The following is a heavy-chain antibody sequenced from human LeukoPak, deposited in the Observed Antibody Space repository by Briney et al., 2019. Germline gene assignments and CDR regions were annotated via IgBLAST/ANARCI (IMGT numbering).Heavy chain of an antibody. CDR3: ARTSLADY. V-gene: IGHV4-59*01. J-gene: IGHJ4*02. Sequence: GSLRLSCAASGFIFSSYWMSWIRQPPGKGLEWVGYIYYSGSTNYNPSLKSRVTISVDTSKNQFSLKLTSVTAADTAVYYCARTSLADYWGQGTLVTVSS. CDR1: GFIFSSYW. CDR2: IYYSGST.